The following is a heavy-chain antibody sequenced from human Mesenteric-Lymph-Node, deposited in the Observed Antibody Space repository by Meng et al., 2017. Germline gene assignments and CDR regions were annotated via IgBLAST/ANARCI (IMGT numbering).Heavy chain of an antibody. J-gene: IGHJ5*02. CDR3: ARAGVFGGSYAWFDP. D-gene: IGHD1-26*01. Sequence: QGQSHQAGPGLVKPSQTLSPTCAISGDSVSTNSAAWNWIRQSPSGGLEWLGRTYYRSKWYNDYAVSVKSRITINPDTSKNQFSLQLNSVTPEDTAVYYCARAGVFGGSYAWFDPWGQGTLVTVSS. CDR2: TYYRSKWYN. CDR1: GDSVSTNSAA. V-gene: IGHV6-1*01.